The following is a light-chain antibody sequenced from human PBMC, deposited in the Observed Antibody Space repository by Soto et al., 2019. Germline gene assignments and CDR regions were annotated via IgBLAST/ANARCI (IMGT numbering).Light chain of an antibody. CDR2: GAS. J-gene: IGKJ4*01. V-gene: IGKV3-20*01. CDR3: QQYGSSSLT. CDR1: QSVSSTY. Sequence: EIVLTQSPGTLSLSPGERATLSCRASQSVSSTYIAWYQQKPGQAPRLLIYGASSRATGIPDRFSGRGSGTDFTLTIIRLEPEDFAVYYCQQYGSSSLTFGGGTKVDIK.